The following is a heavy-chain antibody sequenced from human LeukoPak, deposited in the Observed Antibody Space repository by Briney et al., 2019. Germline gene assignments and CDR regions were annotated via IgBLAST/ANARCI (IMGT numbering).Heavy chain of an antibody. CDR2: IYHSGST. J-gene: IGHJ6*02. D-gene: IGHD3-22*01. V-gene: IGHV4-30-2*01. Sequence: TSETLSLTCAVSGGSISSGGYSWSWIRQPPGKGLEWIGYIYHSGSTYYNPSLKSRVTISVDRSKNQFSLKLSSVTAADTAVYYCARVRAAVVVITTIYYYGMDVWGQGTTVTVSS. CDR1: GGSISSGGYS. CDR3: ARVRAAVVVITTIYYYGMDV.